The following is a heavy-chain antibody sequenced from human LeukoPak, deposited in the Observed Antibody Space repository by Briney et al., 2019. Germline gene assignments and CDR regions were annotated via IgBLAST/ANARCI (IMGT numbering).Heavy chain of an antibody. CDR3: ARHCGGDCYSKHFDY. J-gene: IGHJ4*01. V-gene: IGHV4-59*01. CDR2: IYYSGST. CDR1: GGSISSYY. D-gene: IGHD2-21*02. Sequence: SETLSLTCTVSGGSISSYYWSWIRQPPGKGLEWIGYIYYSGSTNYNPSLKSRVTISVDTSKNQFSLKLSSVTAADTAVYYCARHCGGDCYSKHFDYWGQGSSVTVPS.